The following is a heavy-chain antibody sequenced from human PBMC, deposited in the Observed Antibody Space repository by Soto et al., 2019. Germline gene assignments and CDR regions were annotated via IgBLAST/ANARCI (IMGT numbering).Heavy chain of an antibody. D-gene: IGHD5-12*01. CDR2: ISAYNGNT. CDR3: ARDKYSGHPFDY. Sequence: GASLKFSGKASGYTFTSSGISGVRQAPGQGLEWMGWISAYNGNTNYAQKLQGRVTMTTDTSTSTAYMELRSLRSDDTAVYYCARDKYSGHPFDYWGQGTLVTVSS. V-gene: IGHV1-18*04. J-gene: IGHJ4*02. CDR1: GYTFTSSG.